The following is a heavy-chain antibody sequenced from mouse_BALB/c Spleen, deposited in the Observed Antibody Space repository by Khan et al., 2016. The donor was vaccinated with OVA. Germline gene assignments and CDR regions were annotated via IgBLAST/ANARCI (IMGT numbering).Heavy chain of an antibody. V-gene: IGHV5-6-3*01. J-gene: IGHJ4*01. CDR3: ARDGLLRLLYAMDY. CDR2: INSNGGST. Sequence: EVELVESGGGLVQPGGSLKLSCAASGFTFSSYGMSWVRQTPDKRLELVATINSNGGSTYYPDSVKGRFTISRDNAKNTLYLQMSSLKSEDTAMYYCARDGLLRLLYAMDYWGQGTSVTVSS. D-gene: IGHD1-2*01. CDR1: GFTFSSYG.